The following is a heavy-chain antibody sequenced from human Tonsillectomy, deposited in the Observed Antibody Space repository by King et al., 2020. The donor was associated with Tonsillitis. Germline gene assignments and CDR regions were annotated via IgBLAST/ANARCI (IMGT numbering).Heavy chain of an antibody. D-gene: IGHD3-16*01. CDR1: GGSVSSGNYY. CDR2: IYYSGST. CDR3: ARGGGTHARYGMDV. J-gene: IGHJ6*02. Sequence: QVQLQESGPGLVKPSETLSLTCTVSGGSVSSGNYYWSWIRQPPGKGLEWIGYIYYSGSTNYHPSLKSRVTISVDTSKNQFSLKLSSVTAADTAVYYCARGGGTHARYGMDVWGQGTTVTVSS. V-gene: IGHV4-61*01.